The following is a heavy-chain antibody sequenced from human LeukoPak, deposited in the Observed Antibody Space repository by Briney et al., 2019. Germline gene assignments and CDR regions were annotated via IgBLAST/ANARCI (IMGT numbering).Heavy chain of an antibody. CDR3: ATEFGSGTPESFDY. V-gene: IGHV3-23*01. CDR2: ISGSGGST. D-gene: IGHD3-10*01. CDR1: GFTFSSYA. Sequence: PGGSLRLSCAASGFTFSSYAMSWVRQAPGKGLEWVSAISGSGGSTYYADSVKGRFTISRDNSKNTLYLQMNGLRTEDTAVYFCATEFGSGTPESFDYWGQGTLLTVSS. J-gene: IGHJ4*02.